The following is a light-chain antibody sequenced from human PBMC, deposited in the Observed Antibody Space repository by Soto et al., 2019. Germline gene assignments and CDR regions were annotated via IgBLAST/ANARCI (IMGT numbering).Light chain of an antibody. CDR3: QQRSHWPLT. Sequence: EVVMTQSPASLSASPWERVTLSCRASQNIRSSLAWYQQRPGQAPRLLIYGASSRATGIPDRFSGSGSGTDFTLTISRLEPEDFGVYYCQQRSHWPLTFGGGTKVDIK. J-gene: IGKJ4*01. V-gene: IGKV3D-20*02. CDR2: GAS. CDR1: QNIRSS.